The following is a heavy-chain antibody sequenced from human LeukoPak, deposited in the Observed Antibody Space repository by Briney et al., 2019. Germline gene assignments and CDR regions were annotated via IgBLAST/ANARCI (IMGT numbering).Heavy chain of an antibody. CDR2: IIPILGIA. CDR3: ARVGYYDSSGYYWDY. CDR1: GGTFSSYA. V-gene: IGHV1-69*04. Sequence: GASVKVSCKASGGTFSSYAISWVRQAPGQGLEWMGRIIPILGIANYAQKFQGRVTITADKSTSTAYMELSSLRSEDTAAYYCARVGYYDSSGYYWDYWGQGTLVTVSS. D-gene: IGHD3-22*01. J-gene: IGHJ4*02.